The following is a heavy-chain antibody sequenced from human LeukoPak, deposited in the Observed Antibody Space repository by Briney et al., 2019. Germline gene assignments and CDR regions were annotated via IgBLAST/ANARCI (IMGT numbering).Heavy chain of an antibody. CDR1: GFTFGEYS. CDR2: IRRKGYGRTT. Sequence: GGSLRPSCSTSGFTFGEYSMSWVRQAPGKGLEWVGSIRRKGYGRTTEYAASVKGRFTISRDDSKSIAYLQMNSLRTEDTAVYFCTKGGLTIPRFDPWGQGTLVTASS. CDR3: TKGGLTIPRFDP. D-gene: IGHD3-3*01. V-gene: IGHV3-49*04. J-gene: IGHJ5*02.